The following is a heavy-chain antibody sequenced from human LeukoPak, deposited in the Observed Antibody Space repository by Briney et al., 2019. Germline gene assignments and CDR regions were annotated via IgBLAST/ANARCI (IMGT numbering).Heavy chain of an antibody. Sequence: GGSLRLSCPASGFTFSSYALSWVRQAPGKGLEWVSGVSGSGGGTYYADSVKGGFTISRDNSKNTMNLQMNSLRAEDTAVYYCAKGVPDSSSWSTGYYFDYWGQGTLVTVSS. CDR1: GFTFSSYA. V-gene: IGHV3-23*01. J-gene: IGHJ4*02. CDR3: AKGVPDSSSWSTGYYFDY. CDR2: VSGSGGGT. D-gene: IGHD6-13*01.